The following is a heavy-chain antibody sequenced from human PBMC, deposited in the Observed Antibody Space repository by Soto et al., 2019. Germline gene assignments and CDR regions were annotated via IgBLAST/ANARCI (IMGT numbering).Heavy chain of an antibody. Sequence: GGSLRLSCAASGFIFSSYGMNWVRQAPGKGLEWVAVMSFDGSIKYYADSAKGRFTISRDNSKSTLYLQMNSLRAEDTAVYYCATIAVPPAFDIWGQGTMVTVSS. V-gene: IGHV3-30*03. CDR1: GFIFSSYG. CDR3: ATIAVPPAFDI. J-gene: IGHJ3*02. CDR2: MSFDGSIK. D-gene: IGHD6-19*01.